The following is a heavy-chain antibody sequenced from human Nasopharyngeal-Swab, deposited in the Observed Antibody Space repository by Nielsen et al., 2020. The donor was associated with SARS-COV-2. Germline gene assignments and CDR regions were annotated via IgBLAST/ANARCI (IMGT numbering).Heavy chain of an antibody. D-gene: IGHD5-18*01. CDR3: ARIPERGYSYGVDY. CDR2: IFLNDEK. J-gene: IGHJ4*02. V-gene: IGHV2-26*01. Sequence: CQAPGKALEWLAHIFLNDEKSYSTSLKSRLTISKDTSKSQVVLTMTNMDPVDTATYYCARIPERGYSYGVDYWGQGTLVTVSS.